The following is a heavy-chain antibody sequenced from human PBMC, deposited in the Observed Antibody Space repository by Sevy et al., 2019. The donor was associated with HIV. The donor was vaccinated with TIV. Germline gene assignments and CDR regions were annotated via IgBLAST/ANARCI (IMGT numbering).Heavy chain of an antibody. CDR2: ISGSGTST. CDR1: GFTFSSYG. Sequence: GGSLRLSCAASGFTFSSYGMSWVRQAPGKGLEWVSGISGSGTSTYYADSVKGRLTISRDNSKTTLYMQMNRLRAEDTDVYYCAKVVTSCGGDCYSFYHDGFDLWGQGTMVTVSS. D-gene: IGHD2-21*02. J-gene: IGHJ3*01. CDR3: AKVVTSCGGDCYSFYHDGFDL. V-gene: IGHV3-23*01.